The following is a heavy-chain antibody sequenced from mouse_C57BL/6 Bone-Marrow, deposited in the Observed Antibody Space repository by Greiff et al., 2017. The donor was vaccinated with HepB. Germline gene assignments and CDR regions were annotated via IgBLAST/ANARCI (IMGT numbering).Heavy chain of an antibody. CDR2: INPGSGGT. Sequence: VQLQQSGAELVRPGTSVKVSCKASGYAFTNYLIEWVKQRPGQGLEWIGVINPGSGGTNYNEKFKGMATLTADKSSSTAYMQLSSLTSEDSAVYFCARRKDGYYPYYFDYWGQGTTLTVSS. CDR1: GYAFTNYL. V-gene: IGHV1-54*01. CDR3: ARRKDGYYPYYFDY. D-gene: IGHD2-3*01. J-gene: IGHJ2*01.